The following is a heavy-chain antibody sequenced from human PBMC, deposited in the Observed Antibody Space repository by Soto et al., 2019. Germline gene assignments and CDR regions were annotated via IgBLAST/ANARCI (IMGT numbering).Heavy chain of an antibody. J-gene: IGHJ6*02. CDR1: GGSISSYS. Sequence: SARMSLTCTVSGGSISSYSLSWIRKPPGKGLEWIGYIYYSWSTNYNPSLKSRVTISVDTSKNQFSLKLSSVTAADTAVYYCAILTGPTNNYYYYGMDVWGQGTTVT. V-gene: IGHV4-59*01. CDR3: AILTGPTNNYYYYGMDV. D-gene: IGHD3-9*01. CDR2: IYYSWST.